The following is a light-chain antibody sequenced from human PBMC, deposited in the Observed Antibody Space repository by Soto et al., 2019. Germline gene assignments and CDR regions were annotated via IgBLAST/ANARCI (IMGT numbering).Light chain of an antibody. CDR2: DVS. CDR1: SSDVGGYNY. V-gene: IGLV2-14*03. Sequence: QSALTQPASVSGSPGQSITISCTGTSSDVGGYNYVSWYQQHPGKAPKLMIYDVSSRPSGISNRFSGSKSGNTASLTIYGLQPEDEADYYCTSCTRSSTRGVFGGGTKLTVL. CDR3: TSCTRSSTRGV. J-gene: IGLJ2*01.